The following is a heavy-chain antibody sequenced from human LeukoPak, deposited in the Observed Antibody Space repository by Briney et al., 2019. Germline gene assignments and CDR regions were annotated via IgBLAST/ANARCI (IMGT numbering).Heavy chain of an antibody. CDR2: IYYSGST. J-gene: IGHJ5*02. D-gene: IGHD6-19*01. CDR1: GGSISSSSYY. CDR3: ARRSLTLYSSGWVP. V-gene: IGHV4-39*01. Sequence: TSETLSLTCTVSGGSISSSSYYWGWIRQPPGKGLEWIGSIYYSGSTYYNPSLKSRVTISVDTSKNQFSLKLSSVTAADTAVYYCARRSLTLYSSGWVPWGQGTLVTVSS.